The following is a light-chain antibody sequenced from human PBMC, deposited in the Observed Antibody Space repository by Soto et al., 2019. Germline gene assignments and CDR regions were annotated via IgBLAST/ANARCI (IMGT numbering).Light chain of an antibody. CDR3: QQYGSSHRT. Sequence: EIVLTQSPGTLSLSPGERATLSCRASQSVSSSYLAWYQQKPGQAPRLLIYGASSRATGIPDRFSGSGSGTDFTLTISRLEPADFAVYYCQQYGSSHRTFGQGTKVEIK. J-gene: IGKJ1*01. CDR2: GAS. CDR1: QSVSSSY. V-gene: IGKV3-20*01.